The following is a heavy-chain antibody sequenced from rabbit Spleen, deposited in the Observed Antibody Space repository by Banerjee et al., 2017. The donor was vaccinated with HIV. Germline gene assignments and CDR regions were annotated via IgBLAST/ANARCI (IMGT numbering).Heavy chain of an antibody. D-gene: IGHD3-1*01. CDR1: GFSFSDRAV. Sequence: QSLEESGGDLVKPGASLTLTCKASGFSFSDRAVMCWVRQAPGKGLQWIACINTYTGKAVYATWANGRFTISRTSSTTVTLQMTSLTAADTATYFCARDLASVVGWNFNLWGQGTLVTVS. CDR3: ARDLASVVGWNFNL. CDR2: INTYTGKA. J-gene: IGHJ4*01. V-gene: IGHV1S40*01.